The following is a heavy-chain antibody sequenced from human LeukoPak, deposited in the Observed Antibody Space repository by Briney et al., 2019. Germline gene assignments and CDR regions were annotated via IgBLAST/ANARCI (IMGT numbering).Heavy chain of an antibody. V-gene: IGHV3-11*04. CDR2: NSSSGSTI. J-gene: IGHJ6*03. D-gene: IGHD6-19*01. Sequence: PGGSLRLSCAVSGFTFSGFSMSWVRQAPGKGLEWVSYNSSSGSTIYYADSVKGRFTISRDNAKNSLYLQMNSLRAEDTAVYYCARGWAVATGDYYYYMDVWGKGTTVTVSS. CDR3: ARGWAVATGDYYYYMDV. CDR1: GFTFSGFS.